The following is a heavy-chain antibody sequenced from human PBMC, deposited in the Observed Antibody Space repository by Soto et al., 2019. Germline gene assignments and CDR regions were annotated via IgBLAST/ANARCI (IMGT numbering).Heavy chain of an antibody. Sequence: EVHLVESGGGLVQPGGSLRLSCAASEFTVSSNYMSWVRQAPGKGLEWVSVIYTGGTTYYADSVKGRFTISRDNSKNTLYLQMNSLRDEDTAVYYCARAGRYYGSGRYYFDYWGQGTLVTVSS. D-gene: IGHD3-10*01. V-gene: IGHV3-66*01. CDR1: EFTVSSNY. CDR3: ARAGRYYGSGRYYFDY. J-gene: IGHJ4*02. CDR2: IYTGGTT.